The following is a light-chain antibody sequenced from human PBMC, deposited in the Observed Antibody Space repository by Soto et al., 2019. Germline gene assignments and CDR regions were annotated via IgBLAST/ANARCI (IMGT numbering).Light chain of an antibody. Sequence: EIVLTQSPATLSLSPGERATLSCRASQSVSNYLAWYQHNPGQAPRLLIYDASSRATGIPARFSGSGSGTDFTLTISSLEPEDFAVYFCQLRSNWPPTWTFGQGTKVEIK. J-gene: IGKJ1*01. V-gene: IGKV3-11*01. CDR3: QLRSNWPPTWT. CDR2: DAS. CDR1: QSVSNY.